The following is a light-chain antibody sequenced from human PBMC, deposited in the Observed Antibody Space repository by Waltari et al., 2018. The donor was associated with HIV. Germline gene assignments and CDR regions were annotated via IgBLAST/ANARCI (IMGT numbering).Light chain of an antibody. V-gene: IGKV4-1*01. Sequence: DILLTQSPETLSVSLGERAAIHCKSVESVLSSSNNVNYFAWYQQRPGQPPTLLFYEASSRSSGVPARFTASGSRTDFTLTIDDLQADDVGVYFCQQYYSTPTFGRGTRL. CDR3: QQYYSTPT. CDR2: EAS. CDR1: ESVLSSSNNVNY. J-gene: IGKJ5*01.